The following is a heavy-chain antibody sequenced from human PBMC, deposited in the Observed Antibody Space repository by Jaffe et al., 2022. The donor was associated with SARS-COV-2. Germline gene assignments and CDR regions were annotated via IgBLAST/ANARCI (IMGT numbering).Heavy chain of an antibody. D-gene: IGHD3-10*01. CDR3: GKDLSPGGLES. V-gene: IGHV3-9*01. CDR2: IFLDGDGT. J-gene: IGHJ4*02. CDR1: GLPFHRYA. Sequence: DVQLVQSGGGLVQPGRSLRLSCTLSGLPFHRYAMHWIRQAPGKGLEWVAGIFLDGDGTGYADSVKGRFTVSTDRAKSSLYLEMNSLRLEDTALYYCGKDLSPGGLESWGQGTLVTVSS.